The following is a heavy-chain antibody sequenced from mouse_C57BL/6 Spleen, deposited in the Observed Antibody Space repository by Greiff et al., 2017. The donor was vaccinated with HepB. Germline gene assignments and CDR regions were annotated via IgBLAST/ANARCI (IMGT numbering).Heavy chain of an antibody. Sequence: EVKVVESGGGLVQPGGSLSLSCAASGFTFTDYYMSWVRQPPGKALEWLGFIRNKANGYTTEYSASVKGRFTISRDNSQSILYLQMNALRAEDSATYYCARSLDSSGYDYAMDYWGQGTSVTVSS. D-gene: IGHD3-2*02. CDR3: ARSLDSSGYDYAMDY. J-gene: IGHJ4*01. CDR2: IRNKANGYTT. CDR1: GFTFTDYY. V-gene: IGHV7-3*01.